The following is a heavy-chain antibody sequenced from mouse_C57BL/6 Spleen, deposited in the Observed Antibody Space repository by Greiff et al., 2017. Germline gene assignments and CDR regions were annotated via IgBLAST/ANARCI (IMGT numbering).Heavy chain of an antibody. V-gene: IGHV1-5*01. J-gene: IGHJ4*01. CDR1: GYTFTSYW. CDR2: IYPGNSDT. CDR3: TREDYRGYYYAMDY. D-gene: IGHD5-5*01. Sequence: VQLQQSGTVLARPGASVKMSCKTSGYTFTSYWMHWVKQRPGQGLEWIGAIYPGNSDTSYNQKFKGKATLTAVTSASTAYMELSSLTNEDSAVYYCTREDYRGYYYAMDYWGQGTSVTVSS.